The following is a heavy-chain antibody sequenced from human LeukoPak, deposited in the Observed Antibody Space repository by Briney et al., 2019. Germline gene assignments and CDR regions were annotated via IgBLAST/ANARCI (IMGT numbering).Heavy chain of an antibody. CDR2: ISAYNGNT. J-gene: IGHJ4*02. Sequence: ASVKVSCKASGYTFTSYGIIWVRQAPGQGLEWMGWISAYNGNTNYAQKLQGRVTMTTDTSTSTAYMELRSLRSDDTAVYYCAKLHRRCSSTSCYTHFDYWGQGTLVTVSS. CDR3: AKLHRRCSSTSCYTHFDY. V-gene: IGHV1-18*01. CDR1: GYTFTSYG. D-gene: IGHD2-2*02.